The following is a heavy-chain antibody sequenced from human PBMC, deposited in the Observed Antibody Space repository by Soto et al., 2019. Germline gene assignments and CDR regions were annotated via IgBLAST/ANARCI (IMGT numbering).Heavy chain of an antibody. D-gene: IGHD3-10*01. CDR3: VRSDHEFAHLDF. CDR2: IYYIGTT. CDR1: GGSSISRGYY. Sequence: QLQLQESGPGLVKPSEALSLTCTVSGGSSISRGYYWGWIRQTQGKGPEWIGSIYYIGTTYYNSALNSRVSIVVDTARNHFSLKLNSVTAADAGVYYCVRSDHEFAHLDFWGQGSLVTVSS. V-gene: IGHV4-39*02. J-gene: IGHJ4*02.